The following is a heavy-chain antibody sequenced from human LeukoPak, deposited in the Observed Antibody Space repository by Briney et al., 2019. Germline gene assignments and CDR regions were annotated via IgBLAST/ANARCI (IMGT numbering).Heavy chain of an antibody. J-gene: IGHJ5*02. CDR1: GFTFSSYS. V-gene: IGHV3-21*01. CDR2: ISSSSSYI. D-gene: IGHD2-21*01. CDR3: ARDLSDGDFNWFDP. Sequence: GGSLRLSCAASGFTFSSYSMNRVRQAPGKGLEWASSISSSSSYIYYADSVKGRFTISRDNAKNSLYLQMNSLRAEDTAVYYCARDLSDGDFNWFDPWGQGTLVTVSS.